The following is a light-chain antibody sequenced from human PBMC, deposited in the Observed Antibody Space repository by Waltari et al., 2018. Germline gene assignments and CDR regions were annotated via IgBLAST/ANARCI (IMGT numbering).Light chain of an antibody. V-gene: IGKV3-11*01. Sequence: EIVLTQSPATLSLSPGERATFSCRASQSVSSSLGWYQQRPGQAPRLLIYDASSRATGIPARFSGSGSGTDFTLTISSLEPEDFAVYYCQQRSKWPITFGQGTRLEIK. CDR1: QSVSSS. CDR2: DAS. J-gene: IGKJ5*01. CDR3: QQRSKWPIT.